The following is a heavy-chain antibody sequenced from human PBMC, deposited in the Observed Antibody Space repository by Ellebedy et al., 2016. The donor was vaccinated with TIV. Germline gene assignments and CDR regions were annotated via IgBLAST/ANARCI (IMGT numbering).Heavy chain of an antibody. CDR1: GYTFTSYY. J-gene: IGHJ4*02. V-gene: IGHV1-46*01. D-gene: IGHD5-24*01. Sequence: AASVKVSCKASGYTFTSYYVHWVRQAPGQGLEWMGIINPSAGSTAYAQNFQGRVTMTRDTSTSTVYMELSSLRSEDTAMYFCARGLGYTETLTKTGFGDYWGQGTLVTVSS. CDR3: ARGLGYTETLTKTGFGDY. CDR2: INPSAGST.